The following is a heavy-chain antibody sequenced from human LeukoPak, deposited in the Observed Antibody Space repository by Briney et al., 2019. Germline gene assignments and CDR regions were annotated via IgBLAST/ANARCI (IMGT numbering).Heavy chain of an antibody. CDR1: GFTFSSYA. CDR3: ARAFPFLPDY. D-gene: IGHD2/OR15-2a*01. CDR2: ISYDGSNK. Sequence: PGGSLRLSCAASGFTFSSYAMHWVRQAPGKGLEWAAVISYDGSNKYYADSVKGRFTISRDNSKNTLYLQMNSLRAEDTAVYYCARAFPFLPDYWGQGTLVTVSS. J-gene: IGHJ4*02. V-gene: IGHV3-30-3*01.